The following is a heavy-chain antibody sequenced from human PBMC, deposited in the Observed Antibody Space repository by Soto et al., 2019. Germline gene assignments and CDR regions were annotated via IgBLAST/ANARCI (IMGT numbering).Heavy chain of an antibody. J-gene: IGHJ6*03. CDR3: ARGMVVVAATYYYYYMDV. Sequence: ASVKVSCKASGYTFTGYYMHWVRQAPGQGLEWMGWINPNSGGTNYAQKFQGWVTMTRDTSISTAYMELSRLRSEDTAVYYCARGMVVVAATYYYYYMDVWGNGTTVTVSS. CDR1: GYTFTGYY. CDR2: INPNSGGT. D-gene: IGHD2-15*01. V-gene: IGHV1-2*04.